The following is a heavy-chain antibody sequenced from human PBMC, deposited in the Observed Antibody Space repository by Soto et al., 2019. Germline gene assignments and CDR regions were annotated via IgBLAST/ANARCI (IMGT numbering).Heavy chain of an antibody. CDR3: ARREYCGGDCYSGLGY. CDR2: IYPGDSDT. V-gene: IGHV5-51*01. CDR1: GYSFTSYW. D-gene: IGHD2-21*02. Sequence: PGESLKISCKGSGYSFTSYWIGWVRQMPGKGLEWMGIIYPGDSDTRYSPSFQGQVTISADKSISTAYLQWSSPKASDTAMYYCARREYCGGDCYSGLGYWGQGTLVTVSS. J-gene: IGHJ4*02.